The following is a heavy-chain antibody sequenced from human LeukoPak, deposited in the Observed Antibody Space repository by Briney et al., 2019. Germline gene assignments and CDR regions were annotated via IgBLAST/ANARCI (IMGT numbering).Heavy chain of an antibody. Sequence: GGSLRLSCAASGFTFSDFWMSWVRQAPGKGLECVASANEAGGDKYYVDSVKGRFTISRDNSKNSLSLQMNSLTAEDTAIYYCAIATTGRGAFGSWGQGTLVSVSS. CDR3: AIATTGRGAFGS. CDR1: GFTFSDFW. D-gene: IGHD1-1*01. CDR2: ANEAGGDK. J-gene: IGHJ5*01. V-gene: IGHV3-7*01.